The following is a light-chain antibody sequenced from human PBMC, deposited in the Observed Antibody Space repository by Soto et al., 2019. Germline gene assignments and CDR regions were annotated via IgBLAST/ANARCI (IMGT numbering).Light chain of an antibody. CDR2: GAS. CDR1: QSVSSN. Sequence: EIVMTQSPATVSVSPGERATLSCRASQSVSSNLAWYQQKPGQAPRLLIYGASTRATGIPARFSGSGSGTEFTLTISSLQSADFAVYYCQQYDNWLGTFGQGTKVEIK. V-gene: IGKV3-15*01. J-gene: IGKJ1*01. CDR3: QQYDNWLGT.